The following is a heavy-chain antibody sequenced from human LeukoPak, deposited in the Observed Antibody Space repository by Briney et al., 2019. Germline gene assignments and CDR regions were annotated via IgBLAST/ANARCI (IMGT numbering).Heavy chain of an antibody. CDR1: RFSFSLYN. CDR2: ISSTGSRI. V-gene: IGHV3-48*02. D-gene: IGHD3-3*01. CDR3: AREPTTIFGVVDRYGMDV. Sequence: PGGSLRLSCAASRFSFSLYNMNWVRQAPGKGLEWVSYISSTGSRIYYADSVKGRFTISRDNAKNLLYLQMSSLRDEDTAVYYCAREPTTIFGVVDRYGMDVWGQGTSVTVSS. J-gene: IGHJ6*02.